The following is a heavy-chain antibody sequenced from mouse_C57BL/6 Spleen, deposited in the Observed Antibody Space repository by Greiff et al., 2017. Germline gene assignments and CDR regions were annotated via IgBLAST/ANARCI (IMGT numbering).Heavy chain of an antibody. J-gene: IGHJ1*03. CDR1: GYTFTSYW. CDR3: AKGGSPRRYFDV. D-gene: IGHD1-1*01. Sequence: QVHVKQPGAELVRPGSSVKLSCKASGYTFTSYWMHWVKQRPIQGLEWIGNIDPSDSETHYNQKFKDKATLTVDKSSSTAYMQLSSLTSEDSAVYYCAKGGSPRRYFDVWGTGTTVTVSS. V-gene: IGHV1-52*01. CDR2: IDPSDSET.